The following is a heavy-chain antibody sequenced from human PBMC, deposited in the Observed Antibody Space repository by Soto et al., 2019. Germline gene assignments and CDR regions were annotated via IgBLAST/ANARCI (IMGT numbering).Heavy chain of an antibody. CDR2: ITSSGTTV. CDR1: AFTLSDYY. J-gene: IGHJ4*02. D-gene: IGHD6-13*01. Sequence: DSGGGLVTPGGSLRLSCAASAFTLSDYYMTWIRQAPGKGLEWVSYITSSGTTVYYVDSVKGRFTISRDNTKNSLYLQMISLRAEDTAVYYCARGSKGSSWFSASYHFDSWGQGTLVTVSS. V-gene: IGHV3-11*01. CDR3: ARGSKGSSWFSASYHFDS.